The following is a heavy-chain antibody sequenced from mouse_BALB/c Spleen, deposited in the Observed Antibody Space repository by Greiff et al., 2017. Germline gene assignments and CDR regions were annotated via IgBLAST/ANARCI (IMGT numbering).Heavy chain of an antibody. CDR1: GFTFSSYS. CDR2: ISSGGST. V-gene: IGHV5-6-5*01. CDR3: ARGDYYGSRTNWYFDV. Sequence: EVQLQQSGGGLVKPGGSLKLSCAASGFTFSSYSMSWVRQTPEKRLEWVASISSGGSTYYPDSVKGRFTISRDNARNILYLQMSSLRSEDTAMYYCARGDYYGSRTNWYFDVWGAGTTVTVSS. J-gene: IGHJ1*01. D-gene: IGHD1-1*01.